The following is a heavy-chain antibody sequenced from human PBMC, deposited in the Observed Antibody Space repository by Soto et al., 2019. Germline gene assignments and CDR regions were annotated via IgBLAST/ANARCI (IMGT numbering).Heavy chain of an antibody. Sequence: QVQLQQWGAGLLKPSETLSLTCAVYGGSFSGYYWSWIRQPPGKGLEWIGEINHSGSTNYNPSLQSRVTISVDTSKNQFSRKLSSVTAADTAVYYCARVACSGGSCYLLSWFDPWGQGTLVTVSS. J-gene: IGHJ5*02. CDR3: ARVACSGGSCYLLSWFDP. D-gene: IGHD2-15*01. CDR1: GGSFSGYY. CDR2: INHSGST. V-gene: IGHV4-34*01.